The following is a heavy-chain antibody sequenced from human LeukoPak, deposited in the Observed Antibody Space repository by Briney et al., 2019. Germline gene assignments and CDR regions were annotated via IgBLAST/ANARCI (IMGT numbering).Heavy chain of an antibody. V-gene: IGHV1-2*02. CDR1: GYTFTGYY. CDR3: ARVYSGYDQQPNDY. Sequence: ASVKVSCRASGYTFTGYYMHWVRQAPGQGLEWMGWINPNSGGTNYAQKFQGRVTMTRDTSISTAYMELSRLRSDDTAVYYCARVYSGYDQQPNDYWGQGTLVTVSS. D-gene: IGHD5-12*01. CDR2: INPNSGGT. J-gene: IGHJ4*02.